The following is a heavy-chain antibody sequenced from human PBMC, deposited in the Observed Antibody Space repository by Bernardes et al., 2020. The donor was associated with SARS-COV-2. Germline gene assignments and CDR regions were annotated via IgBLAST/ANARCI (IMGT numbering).Heavy chain of an antibody. J-gene: IGHJ4*02. V-gene: IGHV1-69*13. CDR3: ARDRYGSGSYFIYDF. CDR2: IIPVFGTA. D-gene: IGHD3-10*01. CDR1: GVTLCSYA. Sequence: SVKVSCKTSGVTLCSYAISWVRQTPGQGLEWMGGIIPVFGTADYAQKFQGRLTITADGSTSTTYMELSSLRSEDTAVYYCARDRYGSGSYFIYDFWGQGTLVTVSS.